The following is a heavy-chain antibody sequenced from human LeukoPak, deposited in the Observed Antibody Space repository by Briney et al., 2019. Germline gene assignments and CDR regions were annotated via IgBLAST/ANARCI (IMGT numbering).Heavy chain of an antibody. CDR3: ARGFQYSRSNWFDP. V-gene: IGHV4-34*01. CDR1: GGSFSGYY. D-gene: IGHD6-6*01. J-gene: IGHJ5*02. Sequence: PSETLSLTCAVYGGSFSGYYWSWIRQPPGKGLEWMGEINHSGSTNYNPSIKSRGTISVDTSKNQFSLKLSSVTAADAAVYYCARGFQYSRSNWFDPWGQGTLVTVSS. CDR2: INHSGST.